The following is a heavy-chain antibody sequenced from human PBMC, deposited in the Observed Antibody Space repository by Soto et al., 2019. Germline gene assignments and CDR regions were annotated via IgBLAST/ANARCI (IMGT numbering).Heavy chain of an antibody. Sequence: PVESLKISCQGSGYSFISYWIGWVRQMPGKGLEWMGVIYPGDSDTRYRPSFQGQVTISADKSISAAYLQWSSLKAADTAMYYCARRSRYAVGVYGMDVWGQGTTVTVSS. CDR2: IYPGDSDT. CDR3: ARRSRYAVGVYGMDV. D-gene: IGHD2-2*01. CDR1: GYSFISYW. V-gene: IGHV5-51*01. J-gene: IGHJ6*02.